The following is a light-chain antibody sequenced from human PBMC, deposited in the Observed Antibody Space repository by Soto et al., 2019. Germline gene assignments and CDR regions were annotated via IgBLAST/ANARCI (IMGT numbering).Light chain of an antibody. V-gene: IGLV2-18*02. CDR1: SSDVGNYNR. CDR3: SSYTSSNTLL. Sequence: QSALTQPPSVSGSPGQSVTISCTGTSSDVGNYNRVSWYQQPPGTAPKLMIYDVSNRPSGVPDRFSGSKSDNTASLTISGLQAEDEAEYYCSSYTSSNTLLFGGGTKLTVL. CDR2: DVS. J-gene: IGLJ2*01.